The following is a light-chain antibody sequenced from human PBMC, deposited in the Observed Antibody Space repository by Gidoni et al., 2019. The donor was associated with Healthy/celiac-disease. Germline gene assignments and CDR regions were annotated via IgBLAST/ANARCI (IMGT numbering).Light chain of an antibody. Sequence: DIQMTQSPSSLSASVGDRVTITCQASQDISHYLNWYQQKPGKAPKLLIYDASNLETGVPSRFSGSGSGTDFTFTISSLQPEDIATYYCQQYDNLPPFTFXPXTKVDIK. J-gene: IGKJ3*01. CDR3: QQYDNLPPFT. CDR2: DAS. CDR1: QDISHY. V-gene: IGKV1-33*01.